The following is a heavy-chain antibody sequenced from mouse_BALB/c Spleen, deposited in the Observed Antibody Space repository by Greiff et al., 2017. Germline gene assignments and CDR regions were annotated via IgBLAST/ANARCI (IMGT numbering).Heavy chain of an antibody. CDR2: ISSGSSTI. Sequence: EVQLVESGGGLVQPGGSRKLSCAASGFTFSSFGMHWVRQAPEKGLEWVAYISSGSSTIYYADTVKGRFTISRDNPKNTLFLQMTSLRSEDTAMYYCARGDGYSFDYWGQGTTLTVSS. J-gene: IGHJ2*01. CDR1: GFTFSSFG. D-gene: IGHD2-3*01. V-gene: IGHV5-17*02. CDR3: ARGDGYSFDY.